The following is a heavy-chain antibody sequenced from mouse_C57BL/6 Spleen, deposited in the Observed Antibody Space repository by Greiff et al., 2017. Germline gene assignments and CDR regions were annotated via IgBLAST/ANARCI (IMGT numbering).Heavy chain of an antibody. Sequence: VQLQESGAELVRPGASVTLSCKASGYTFTDYVMHWVKQTPVHGLEWIGAIDPETGGTAYNQKFKGKAILTADKSSSTAYMELRSLTSEDSAVYYCTRLEKGDYFDYWGQGTTLTVSS. CDR3: TRLEKGDYFDY. V-gene: IGHV1-15*01. CDR2: IDPETGGT. J-gene: IGHJ2*01. CDR1: GYTFTDYV.